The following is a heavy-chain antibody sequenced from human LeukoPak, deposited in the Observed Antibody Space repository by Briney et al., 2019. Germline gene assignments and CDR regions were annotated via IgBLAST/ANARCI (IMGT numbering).Heavy chain of an antibody. CDR2: IRFDGNNN. V-gene: IGHV3-30*02. D-gene: IGHD3-22*01. CDR1: GFTFSSYG. J-gene: IGHJ4*02. Sequence: GGSLRLSCAASGFTFSSYGMHWVRQAPGKGLEWVAFIRFDGNNNFQADSVKGRFTISRDISKNTLYLQMNSLRPDDTAVYYCAKDHYDSSGRRIDYWGQGALVTVSS. CDR3: AKDHYDSSGRRIDY.